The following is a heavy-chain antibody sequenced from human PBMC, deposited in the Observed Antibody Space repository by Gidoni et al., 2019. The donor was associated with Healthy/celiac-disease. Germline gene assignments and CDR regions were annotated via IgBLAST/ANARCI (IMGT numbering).Heavy chain of an antibody. V-gene: IGHV3-48*02. D-gene: IGHD6-19*01. CDR3: ARDSLAVAFSVVDY. CDR1: GFTFSSYS. CDR2: ISSSSSTI. J-gene: IGHJ4*02. Sequence: EVQLVESGGGLVQPGGSLRLSCAASGFTFSSYSMNWVRQAPGKGLEWVSYISSSSSTIYYADSVKGRFTISRDNAKNSLYLQMNSLRDEDTAVYYCARDSLAVAFSVVDYWGQGTLVTVSS.